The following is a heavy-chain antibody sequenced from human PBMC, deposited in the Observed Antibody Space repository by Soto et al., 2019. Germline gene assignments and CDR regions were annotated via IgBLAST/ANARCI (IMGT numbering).Heavy chain of an antibody. J-gene: IGHJ6*02. CDR2: IYYSGST. V-gene: IGHV4-59*01. D-gene: IGHD3-3*01. CDR3: ARSPVYYDFWSGPLYYYYGMDV. Sequence: SETLSLTCTVSGGSISSYYWSWIRQPPGKGLEWIGYIYYSGSTNYNPSLKSRVTISVDTSKNQFSLKLSSVTAADTAVYYCARSPVYYDFWSGPLYYYYGMDVWGQGTTVTVSS. CDR1: GGSISSYY.